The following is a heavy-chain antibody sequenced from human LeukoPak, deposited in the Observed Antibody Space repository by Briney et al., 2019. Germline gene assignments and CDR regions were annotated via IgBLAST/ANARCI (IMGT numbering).Heavy chain of an antibody. D-gene: IGHD4-17*01. CDR1: GFTFSSFG. CDR3: AKDSTVIYYYYMDV. Sequence: GGTLRLSCGASGFTFSSFGMSWVRQAPGKGLEWVSAISGSGGSTYYADSVKGRFTISRDNSKNTLYLQMNSLRAEDTAVYYCAKDSTVIYYYYMDVWGKGTTVTISS. J-gene: IGHJ6*03. CDR2: ISGSGGST. V-gene: IGHV3-23*01.